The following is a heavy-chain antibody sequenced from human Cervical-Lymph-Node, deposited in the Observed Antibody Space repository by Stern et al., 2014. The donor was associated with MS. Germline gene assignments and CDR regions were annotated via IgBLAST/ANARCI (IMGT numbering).Heavy chain of an antibody. CDR2: ICYDGSDK. V-gene: IGHV3-30*18. CDR1: GFIFRTYG. J-gene: IGHJ6*02. Sequence: VQLVESGGGVVQPGTSLRLSCTASGFIFRTYGIHWVRQAPGKGLEWVAGICYDGSDKYCAEAVEGRFTSRRDNSKDTLYLQVNRLITEDRAVYYCVKDSQSGTPCHYYGIDVWGQGTTVAVSS. CDR3: VKDSQSGTPCHYYGIDV. D-gene: IGHD3-10*01.